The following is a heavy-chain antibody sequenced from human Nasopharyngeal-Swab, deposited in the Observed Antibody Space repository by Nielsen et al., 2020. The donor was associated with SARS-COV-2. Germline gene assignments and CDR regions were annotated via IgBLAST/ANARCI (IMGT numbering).Heavy chain of an antibody. J-gene: IGHJ3*02. CDR1: GYTFTSHG. Sequence: ASVKVSCKASGYTFTSHGISWVRQAPGQGLEWMGWISAYNGNTNYAQKLQGRVTMTTDTSTSTAYMELRSLRSDDTAVYYCASNPLYCSSTSCYHDAFDIWGQGTMVTVSS. D-gene: IGHD2-2*01. CDR3: ASNPLYCSSTSCYHDAFDI. V-gene: IGHV1-18*01. CDR2: ISAYNGNT.